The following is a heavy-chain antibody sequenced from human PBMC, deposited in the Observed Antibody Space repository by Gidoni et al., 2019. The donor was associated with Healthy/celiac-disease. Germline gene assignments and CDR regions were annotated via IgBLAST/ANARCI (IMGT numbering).Heavy chain of an antibody. J-gene: IGHJ6*03. CDR3: AAAGTYYYYMDV. CDR1: GGSFSGYS. Sequence: QVQLQQWGAGLLKPPETMSLTCHDYGGSFSGYSWSWSRQPPGKGPEWSGEINHSGSTNYTPSLKSRVTISVDTSKNQFSLKLSSVTAADTAVYYCAAAGTYYYYMDVWGKGTTVTVSS. D-gene: IGHD6-13*01. V-gene: IGHV4-34*01. CDR2: INHSGST.